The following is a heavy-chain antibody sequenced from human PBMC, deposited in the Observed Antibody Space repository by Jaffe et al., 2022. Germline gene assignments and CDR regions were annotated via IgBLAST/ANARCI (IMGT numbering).Heavy chain of an antibody. CDR3: AKAHRRWLGHDAFDI. V-gene: IGHV3-9*01. CDR2: ISWNSGSI. CDR1: GFTFDDYA. Sequence: EVQLVESGGGLVQPGRSLRLSCAASGFTFDDYAMHWVRQAPGKGLEWVSGISWNSGSIGYADSVKGRFTISRDNAKNSLYLQMNSLRAEDTALYYCAKAHRRWLGHDAFDIWGQGTMVTVSS. J-gene: IGHJ3*02. D-gene: IGHD6-19*01.